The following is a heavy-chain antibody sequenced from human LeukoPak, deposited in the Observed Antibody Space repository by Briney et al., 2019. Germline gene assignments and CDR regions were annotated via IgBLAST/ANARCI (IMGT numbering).Heavy chain of an antibody. CDR2: ISGSGGST. D-gene: IGHD3-22*01. CDR1: GFTFSSYA. Sequence: GGSLRLSCAASGFTFSSYAMSWVRQAPGKGLEWVSGISGSGGSTYYADSVKGRFTISRDNSKNTLYLQMTSLRAEDTAVYYCAKDQVWVVVGSFDYWGQGTLVTVSS. V-gene: IGHV3-23*01. CDR3: AKDQVWVVVGSFDY. J-gene: IGHJ4*02.